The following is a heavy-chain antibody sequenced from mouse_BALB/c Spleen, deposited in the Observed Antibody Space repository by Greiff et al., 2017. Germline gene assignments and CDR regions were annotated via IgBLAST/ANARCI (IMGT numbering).Heavy chain of an antibody. CDR3: ARAYDDDYFDY. CDR1: GYTFTSYW. J-gene: IGHJ2*01. V-gene: IGHV1S81*02. D-gene: IGHD6-5*01. Sequence: VQLQQPGAELVKPGASVKLSCKASGYTFTSYWMHWVKQRPGQGLEWIGEINPSNGRTNYNEKFKSKATLTVDISSSTAYMQLSSLTSEDSAVYYCARAYDDDYFDYWGQGTTLTVSS. CDR2: INPSNGRT.